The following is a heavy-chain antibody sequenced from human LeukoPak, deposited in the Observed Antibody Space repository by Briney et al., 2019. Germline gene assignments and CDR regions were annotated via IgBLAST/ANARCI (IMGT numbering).Heavy chain of an antibody. J-gene: IGHJ5*02. CDR3: ARHVYYGSGSYRHYNWFDP. V-gene: IGHV4-59*08. CDR1: GGSISSYY. Sequence: KTSETLSLTCTVSGGSISSYYWSWIRQPPGKGLEWIGYIYYSGSTNYNPSLKSRVTISVDTSKNQFSLKLSSVTAADTAVYYCARHVYYGSGSYRHYNWFDPWGQGTLVTVSS. D-gene: IGHD3-10*01. CDR2: IYYSGST.